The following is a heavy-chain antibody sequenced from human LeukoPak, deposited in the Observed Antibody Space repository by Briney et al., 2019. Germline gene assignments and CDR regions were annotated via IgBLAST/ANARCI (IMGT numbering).Heavy chain of an antibody. J-gene: IGHJ4*02. Sequence: GGSLRLSCEASGFTLSNHEINWVRQAPGKGLEWVSYISDSGRNKIYYADSVKGRFTLSRDNAKNSLYLQMNSLRAEDTAIYYCARETPNCGGDCFDYWGQGTLVTVSS. CDR3: ARETPNCGGDCFDY. CDR2: ISDSGRNKI. D-gene: IGHD2-21*02. CDR1: GFTLSNHE. V-gene: IGHV3-48*03.